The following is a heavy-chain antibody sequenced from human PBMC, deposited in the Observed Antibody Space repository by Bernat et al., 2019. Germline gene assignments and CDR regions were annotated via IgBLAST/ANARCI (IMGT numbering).Heavy chain of an antibody. J-gene: IGHJ6*02. CDR3: ARSIAVAGTLVPSYYYGMDV. Sequence: QVQLVESGGGVVQPGRSLRLSCAASGFTFSSYAMHWVRQAPGKGLEWVAVISYDGSNKYYADTVKGRFTISRDNSKNTLYLQMNSLRAEDTAVYYCARSIAVAGTLVPSYYYGMDVWGQGTTVTVSS. CDR1: GFTFSSYA. D-gene: IGHD6-19*01. V-gene: IGHV3-30-3*01. CDR2: ISYDGSNK.